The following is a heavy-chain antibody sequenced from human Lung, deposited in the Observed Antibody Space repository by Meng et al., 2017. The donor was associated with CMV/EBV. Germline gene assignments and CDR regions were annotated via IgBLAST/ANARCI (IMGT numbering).Heavy chain of an antibody. CDR2: IPHRGSS. D-gene: IGHD3-10*01. J-gene: IGHJ1*01. V-gene: IGHV4-4*02. CDR1: GDSITNHNW. CDR3: LRRSGGSV. Sequence: QVHLREPGPALVKPSETLSLTCAVSGDSITNHNWWAWVRQPPGKGLEWIGEIPHRGSSAYNPSLKSRVSMSIGKSKNQFSLKLTSVTAADTAVYHCLRRSGGSVWGQGTLVTVSS.